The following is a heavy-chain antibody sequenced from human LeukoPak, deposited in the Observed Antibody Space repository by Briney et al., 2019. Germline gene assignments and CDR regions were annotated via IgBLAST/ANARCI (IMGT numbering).Heavy chain of an antibody. V-gene: IGHV4-39*01. CDR3: AKHGEDSRSYYVDTIDY. Sequence: SETLSLMCTVSVASTSSETHYWACIRQTSGKGLEWIGSVFYNGNTYYNPSLKSRVTISVDTSKNQFSLRLSSVTAADTAVYYCAKHGEDSRSYYVDTIDYCGQGTLVAVSS. D-gene: IGHD3-22*01. J-gene: IGHJ4*02. CDR2: VFYNGNT. CDR1: VASTSSETHY.